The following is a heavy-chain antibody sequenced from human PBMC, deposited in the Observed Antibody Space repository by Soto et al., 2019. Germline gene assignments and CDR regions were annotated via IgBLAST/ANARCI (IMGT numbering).Heavy chain of an antibody. D-gene: IGHD1-26*01. CDR1: GGSVSSGSYY. J-gene: IGHJ4*02. Sequence: PSETLSLTCTVSGGSVSSGSYYWSWIRQPPGKGLEWIGYIYYSGSTKYNPSLKSRVTISVDTSKNQFSLKLSSVTAADTAAYYCARAGLGDGSDYWGQGTLVTVSS. CDR3: ARAGLGDGSDY. CDR2: IYYSGST. V-gene: IGHV4-61*01.